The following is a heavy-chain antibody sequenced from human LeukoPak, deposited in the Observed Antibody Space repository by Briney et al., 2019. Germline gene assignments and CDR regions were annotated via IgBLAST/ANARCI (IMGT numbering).Heavy chain of an antibody. Sequence: GGSLRPSCAASGFAFSNYAMSWVRQAPGKGRGWVASRSGGGTSRYYADSVMGRFTISRDNSKNTLYLQMNSLRAEDTAVYYCAKAVRSMVTGGGYFDSWGQGTLVTVSS. CDR1: GFAFSNYA. J-gene: IGHJ4*02. CDR3: AKAVRSMVTGGGYFDS. V-gene: IGHV3-23*01. D-gene: IGHD3-10*01. CDR2: RSGGGTSR.